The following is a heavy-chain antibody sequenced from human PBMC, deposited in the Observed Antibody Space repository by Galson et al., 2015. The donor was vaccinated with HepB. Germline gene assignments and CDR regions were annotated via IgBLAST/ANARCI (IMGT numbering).Heavy chain of an antibody. CDR1: GYSFTSYW. V-gene: IGHV5-51*01. Sequence: QSGAEVKKPGESLKISCKGSGYSFTSYWIGWVRQMPGKGLEWMGIIYPGDSDTRYSPSFQGQVTISADKSISTAYLQWSSLKASDTAMYYCARSYDSSGYYYWGPGNYYYGMDVWGQGTTVTVSS. D-gene: IGHD3-22*01. J-gene: IGHJ6*02. CDR2: IYPGDSDT. CDR3: ARSYDSSGYYYWGPGNYYYGMDV.